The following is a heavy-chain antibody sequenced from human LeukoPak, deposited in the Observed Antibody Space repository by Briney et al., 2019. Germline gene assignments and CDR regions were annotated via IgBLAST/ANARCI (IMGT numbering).Heavy chain of an antibody. V-gene: IGHV5-51*01. Sequence: GESLKISCKGSGYSFTSYWIGWVRQMPGKGLEWMGIIYPGDSDTRYSPSFQGQVTISADKSISTAYLQWSSLKASDTAMYYCAGFRIAAAGTDYFDYWGQGTLVTVSS. CDR1: GYSFTSYW. CDR3: AGFRIAAAGTDYFDY. J-gene: IGHJ4*02. CDR2: IYPGDSDT. D-gene: IGHD6-13*01.